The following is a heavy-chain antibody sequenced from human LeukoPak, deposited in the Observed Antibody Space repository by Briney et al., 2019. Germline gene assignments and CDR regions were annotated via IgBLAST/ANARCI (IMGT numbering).Heavy chain of an antibody. CDR2: IYYSGST. Sequence: PSETLSLTCAVYGGSFSGYYWSWIRQHPGKGLEWIGYIYYSGSTYYNPSLKSRVTISVDTSKNQFSLKLSSVTAADTAVYYCARGRGFGELLDDYWGQGTLVTVSS. J-gene: IGHJ4*02. CDR1: GGSFSGYY. V-gene: IGHV4-31*11. D-gene: IGHD3-10*01. CDR3: ARGRGFGELLDDY.